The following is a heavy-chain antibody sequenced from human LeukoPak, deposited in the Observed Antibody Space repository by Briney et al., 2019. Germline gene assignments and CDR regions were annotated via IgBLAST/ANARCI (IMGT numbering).Heavy chain of an antibody. CDR1: NGSISGNY. D-gene: IGHD5-18*01. CDR3: ARRTAAMVGYFDY. CDR2: IYSSGST. J-gene: IGHJ4*02. V-gene: IGHV4-59*08. Sequence: SETLSLTCIVSNGSISGNYWSWIRQPPGKGLEWIGYIYSSGSTNYNPSLKSRVTISVDTSKSQFSLNLSSVTAADTAVYYCARRTAAMVGYFDYWGQGTLVTVSS.